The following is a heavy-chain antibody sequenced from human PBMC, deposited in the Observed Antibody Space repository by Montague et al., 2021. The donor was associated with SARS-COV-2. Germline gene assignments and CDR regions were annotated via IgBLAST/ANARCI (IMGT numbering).Heavy chain of an antibody. Sequence: SLRLSCAASGFTFSSYAMHWVRQAPGKGLEWVAVISYDGSNKYXXXSXXGRFTISRDNSKNTPYLQMNSLRAEDTAVYYCARPSSGSYYHAFDIWGQGTMVTVSS. D-gene: IGHD1-26*01. V-gene: IGHV3-30-3*01. CDR3: ARPSSGSYYHAFDI. CDR1: GFTFSSYA. J-gene: IGHJ3*02. CDR2: ISYDGSNK.